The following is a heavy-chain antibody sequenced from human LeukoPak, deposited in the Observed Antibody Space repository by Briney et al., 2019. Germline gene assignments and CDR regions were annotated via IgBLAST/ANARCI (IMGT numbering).Heavy chain of an antibody. CDR1: GGSISSYY. Sequence: PSETLSLTCTVSGGSISSYYWSWIRQPPGKGLEWIGYIYYSGSTNYNPSLKSRVTISVDTSKNQFSLKLSSVTAADTAVYYCARGFYGSGWSPFDYWGQGTLVTVSS. CDR3: ARGFYGSGWSPFDY. CDR2: IYYSGST. D-gene: IGHD6-19*01. J-gene: IGHJ4*02. V-gene: IGHV4-59*01.